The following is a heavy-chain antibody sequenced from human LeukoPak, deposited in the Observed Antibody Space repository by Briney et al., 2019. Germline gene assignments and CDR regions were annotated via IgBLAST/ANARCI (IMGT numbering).Heavy chain of an antibody. J-gene: IGHJ6*03. D-gene: IGHD6-19*01. V-gene: IGHV3-73*01. CDR2: IRSKANSYAT. CDR3: ARWRGTIGAGTASGWYRPYYYYYMDV. CDR1: GFTFSGSA. Sequence: GGSLRLSCAASGFTFSGSAMHWVRQASGKGLEWVGRIRSKANSYATAYAASVKGRFTISRDDSKNTAYLQMNSLKTEDTAVYYCARWRGTIGAGTASGWYRPYYYYYMDVWGKGTTVTASS.